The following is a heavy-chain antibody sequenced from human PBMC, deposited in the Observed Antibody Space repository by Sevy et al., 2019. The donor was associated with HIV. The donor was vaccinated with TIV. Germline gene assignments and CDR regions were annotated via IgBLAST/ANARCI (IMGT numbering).Heavy chain of an antibody. J-gene: IGHJ4*02. D-gene: IGHD1-1*01. CDR3: TTSPRPNLADY. CDR2: IYGGGET. CDR1: GFSVSSNF. Sequence: GGSLRLSCAASGFSVSSNFMSWVRQAPGRGLEWVSIIYGGGETCYAEAVKGRFTISRDSSRNTVFLQMNSLRAEDTAIYFCTTSPRPNLADYWGQGTLVTVSS. V-gene: IGHV3-53*01.